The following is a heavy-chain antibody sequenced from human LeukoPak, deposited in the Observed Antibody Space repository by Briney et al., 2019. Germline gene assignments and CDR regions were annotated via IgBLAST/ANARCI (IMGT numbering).Heavy chain of an antibody. CDR1: GFTFSSYW. J-gene: IGHJ4*02. V-gene: IGHV3-7*01. Sequence: GGSLRLSCAASGFTFSSYWMSWVRQAPGKGLEWVANIKQDGSEKYYVDSVKGRFTISRDNSKNTLYLQMNSLRAEDTAVYYCANEDHYGDYFYFDYWGQGTLVTVSS. CDR3: ANEDHYGDYFYFDY. D-gene: IGHD4-17*01. CDR2: IKQDGSEK.